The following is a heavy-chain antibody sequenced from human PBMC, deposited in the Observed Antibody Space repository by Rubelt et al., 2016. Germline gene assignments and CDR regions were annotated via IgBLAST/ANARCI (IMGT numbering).Heavy chain of an antibody. D-gene: IGHD2-2*01. CDR1: GFTVSGNY. Sequence: GGGLIQPGGSLRLSCAASGFTVSGNYMSWVRQAPGKGLEWVSIIYSGGSTYYADSVKGRFTISRDNSKNTLYLQMNSLRAEDMAVYYCAAQDRYCSSTSCVNYYYYGMDVWGQGTTVTVSS. J-gene: IGHJ6*02. CDR2: IYSGGST. V-gene: IGHV3-53*05. CDR3: AAQDRYCSSTSCVNYYYYGMDV.